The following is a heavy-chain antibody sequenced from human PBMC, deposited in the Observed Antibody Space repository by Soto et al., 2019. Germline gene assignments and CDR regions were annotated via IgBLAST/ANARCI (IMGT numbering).Heavy chain of an antibody. J-gene: IGHJ3*02. Sequence: SETLSLTCTVSGGSISSYYWSWIRQPPGKGLEWIGYIYYSGSTNYNPSLKSRVTISVDTSKHQFSLKLSSVTAADTAVYYCARQPYYDFWSGYYTPEAFDIWGQGTMVTVSS. CDR1: GGSISSYY. V-gene: IGHV4-59*08. D-gene: IGHD3-3*01. CDR2: IYYSGST. CDR3: ARQPYYDFWSGYYTPEAFDI.